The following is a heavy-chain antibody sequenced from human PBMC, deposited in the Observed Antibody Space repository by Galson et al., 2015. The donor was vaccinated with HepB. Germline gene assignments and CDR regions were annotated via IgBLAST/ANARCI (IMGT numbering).Heavy chain of an antibody. Sequence: SLRLSCAASGFTFDDYDMHWVRQAPGKGLEWVPGISWNSGSIGYADSVKGRFTISRDNAKNSLYLQMNSLRAEDTALYYCAKGYYDFWSGYSSDLSDDAFDILVQVTIVTVSS. J-gene: IGHJ3*02. CDR2: ISWNSGSI. V-gene: IGHV3-9*01. CDR3: AKGYYDFWSGYSSDLSDDAFDI. CDR1: GFTFDDYD. D-gene: IGHD3-3*01.